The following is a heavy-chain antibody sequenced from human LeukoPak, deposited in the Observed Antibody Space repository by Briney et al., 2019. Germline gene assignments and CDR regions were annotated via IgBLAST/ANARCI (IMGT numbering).Heavy chain of an antibody. V-gene: IGHV3-66*01. CDR3: ARGLDNSHTYGSGSADAFDI. D-gene: IGHD3-10*01. Sequence: GGSLRLSCAASGFTVSSNYMSWVRQAPGKGLEWVSVIYSGGSTYYADSVKGRFTISRDNSKNTLYLQVNSLRAEDTAVYYCARGLDNSHTYGSGSADAFDIWGQGTMVTVSS. CDR1: GFTVSSNY. CDR2: IYSGGST. J-gene: IGHJ3*02.